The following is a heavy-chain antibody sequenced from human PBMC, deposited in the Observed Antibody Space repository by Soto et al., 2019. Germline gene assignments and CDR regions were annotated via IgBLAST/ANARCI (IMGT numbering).Heavy chain of an antibody. CDR3: AKATATGGGAFDI. Sequence: GGSLRLSCAASGFTFSNYDMSWVRQAPGKGLEWVSSFSGRGGTTYYADSVKGRFTISRDSSQNTVYLQMNSLTVGDTALYYCAKATATGGGAFDICGQGTMVTVSS. D-gene: IGHD2-8*02. J-gene: IGHJ3*02. CDR2: FSGRGGTT. V-gene: IGHV3-23*01. CDR1: GFTFSNYD.